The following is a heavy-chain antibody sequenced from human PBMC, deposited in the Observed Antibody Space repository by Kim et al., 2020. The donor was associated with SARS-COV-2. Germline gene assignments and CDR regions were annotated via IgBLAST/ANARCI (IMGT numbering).Heavy chain of an antibody. D-gene: IGHD5-18*01. J-gene: IGHJ4*02. CDR1: GYSFPSYW. CDR3: ARLSTYRYGFFDS. CDR2: IYAGDSDI. V-gene: IGHV5-51*01. Sequence: GESLKISCKGSGYSFPSYWIAWVRQMPGKGLEWMGIIYAGDSDIRYSPFFQGQVTFSADKSIKTVYLQWSSLKASDTAMYFCARLSTYRYGFFDSWGQGT.